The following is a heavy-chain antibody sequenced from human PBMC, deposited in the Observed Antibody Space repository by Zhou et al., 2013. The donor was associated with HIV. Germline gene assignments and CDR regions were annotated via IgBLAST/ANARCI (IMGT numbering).Heavy chain of an antibody. CDR3: ARDMDDTSGWYRVFDY. CDR2: INWNGGNP. J-gene: IGHJ4*02. Sequence: VQLVESGGTVVRPGGSLRLSCAASGFTFLDHGVSWVRQVPGKGLEWLSGINWNGGNPGYADSVKGRFTISRDNAKNLLYLEMNSLRADDTALYYCARDMDDTSGWYRVFDYWGQGTLVTVSS. V-gene: IGHV3-20*04. D-gene: IGHD6-19*01. CDR1: GFTFLDHG.